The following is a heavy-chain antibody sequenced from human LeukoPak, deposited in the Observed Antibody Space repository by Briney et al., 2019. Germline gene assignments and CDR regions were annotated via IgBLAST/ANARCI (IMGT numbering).Heavy chain of an antibody. J-gene: IGHJ4*02. CDR3: ARSKIPEFYYDFWSGYPGSFDY. Sequence: SVKVSCKASGGTFSSYAISWGRQAPGQGREWRGGIIPIFGTANYAQKFQGRVTITADKSTSTAYMELSSLRSEDTAVYYCARSKIPEFYYDFWSGYPGSFDYWGRGTLVTVSS. V-gene: IGHV1-69*06. CDR1: GGTFSSYA. CDR2: IIPIFGTA. D-gene: IGHD3-3*01.